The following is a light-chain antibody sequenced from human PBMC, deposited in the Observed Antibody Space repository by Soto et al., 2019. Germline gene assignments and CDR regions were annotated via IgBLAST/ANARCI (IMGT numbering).Light chain of an antibody. V-gene: IGKV3-11*01. CDR3: QQRSNGLT. J-gene: IGKJ4*01. Sequence: EIVLTQSPATLSLSPGERATLSCRASQSVDSYLAWYQQKPGQAPRLLIFDVFNRATGIPASFSGSGSGTDFTLTISSLEPEDFAVYYCQQRSNGLTFGGGTKVEMK. CDR1: QSVDSY. CDR2: DVF.